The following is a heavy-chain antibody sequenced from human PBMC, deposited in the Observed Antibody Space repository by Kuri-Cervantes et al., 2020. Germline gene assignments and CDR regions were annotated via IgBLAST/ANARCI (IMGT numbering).Heavy chain of an antibody. Sequence: GESLKISCAASGFTFDDYAMHWVRQAPGKGLEWVSSISSGSTYIYYADSVKGRFTISRDNAKNSLYLQMNSLRAEDTAVYYCARPRRFGDRGTDNPYFDFWGRGTLVTVSS. V-gene: IGHV3-21*03. CDR3: ARPRRFGDRGTDNPYFDF. J-gene: IGHJ4*02. CDR2: ISSGSTYI. CDR1: GFTFDDYA. D-gene: IGHD3-10*01.